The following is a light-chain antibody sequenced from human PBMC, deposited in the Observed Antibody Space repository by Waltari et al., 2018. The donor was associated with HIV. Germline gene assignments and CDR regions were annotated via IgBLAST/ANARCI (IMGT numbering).Light chain of an antibody. CDR3: SSYTSSSTLV. V-gene: IGLV2-14*01. CDR1: ISDVGGYYY. CDR2: DVS. Sequence: QSAMTQPASVSGPPGQSITISSTGTISDVGGYYYVPWYPQPPGKAPKLMINDVSKRPSGGSNRFSGSKSGNTASLTIYGVQAEDEDDYYCSSYTSSSTLVFGGGTKLTVL. J-gene: IGLJ2*01.